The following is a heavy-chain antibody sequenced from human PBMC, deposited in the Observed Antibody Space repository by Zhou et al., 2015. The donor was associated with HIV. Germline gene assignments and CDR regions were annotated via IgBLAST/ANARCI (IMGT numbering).Heavy chain of an antibody. J-gene: IGHJ4*02. CDR1: GGTFTSYE. V-gene: IGHV1-69*12. CDR2: IVPMFGTA. Sequence: QVQLVQSGAEVKKPGSSVRVSCKGSGGTFTSYEITWVRQAPGQGLEWLGGIVPMFGTANYAQKFQGRVTITADESTSTAYMELSSLRSEDTAVYYCARGDSGYYYVWVYWGQGTLVTVSS. CDR3: ARGDSGYYYVWVY. D-gene: IGHD3-22*01.